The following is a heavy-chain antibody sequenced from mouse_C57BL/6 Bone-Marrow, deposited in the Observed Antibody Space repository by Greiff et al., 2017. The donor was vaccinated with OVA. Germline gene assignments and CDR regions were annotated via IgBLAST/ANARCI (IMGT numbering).Heavy chain of an antibody. V-gene: IGHV5-9-1*02. J-gene: IGHJ4*01. CDR2: ISSGGDYI. Sequence: MLVESGEGLVKPGGSLKLSCAASGFTFSSYAMSWVRQTPEKRLEWVAYISSGGDYIYYADTVTGRFTISRDNARNTLYLQMSSLKSEDTAMYYCTRGHYYGSSPNAMDYWGQGTSVTVSS. D-gene: IGHD1-1*01. CDR3: TRGHYYGSSPNAMDY. CDR1: GFTFSSYA.